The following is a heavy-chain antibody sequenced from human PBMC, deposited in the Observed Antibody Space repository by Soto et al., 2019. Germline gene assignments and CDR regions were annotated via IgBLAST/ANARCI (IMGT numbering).Heavy chain of an antibody. J-gene: IGHJ3*01. Sequence: GASVKVSCKASGYTFTSYAMHWVRQAPGQRLEWMGWINAGNGNTKYSQKFQGRVTITRDTSASTAYMELSSLRSEDTAVYYCARAYYYVSGIYYHGSAFHFCGKGTMGTV. CDR2: INAGNGNT. V-gene: IGHV1-3*01. D-gene: IGHD3-10*01. CDR3: ARAYYYVSGIYYHGSAFHF. CDR1: GYTFTSYA.